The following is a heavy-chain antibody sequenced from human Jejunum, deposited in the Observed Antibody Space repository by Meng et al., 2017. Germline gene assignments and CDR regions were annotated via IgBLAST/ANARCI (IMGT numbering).Heavy chain of an antibody. CDR2: INWNGGTT. CDR3: ARGHFRDYYATSGYDS. V-gene: IGHV3-20*04. D-gene: IGHD3-22*01. J-gene: IGHJ4*02. Sequence: GESLKISCAASGFTFDDYGMFWVRQAPGKGLEWVSGINWNGGTTRYGDSVKGRFTISRDNAKNSLYLQMNSLRAEDTAVYYCARGHFRDYYATSGYDSWGQGTLVTVSS. CDR1: GFTFDDYG.